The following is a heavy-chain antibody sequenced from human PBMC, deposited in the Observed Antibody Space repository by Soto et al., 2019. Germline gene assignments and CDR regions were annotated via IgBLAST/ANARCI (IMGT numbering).Heavy chain of an antibody. V-gene: IGHV4-31*02. CDR1: GGSISSGGYY. Sequence: PSETLSLTCTVSGGSISSGGYYWSWIRQHPGKGLEWIGYIYYSGSTYYNPSLKSRVTISVDTSKNQFSLKLSSVTAADTAVYYCARDYHGDYPFGYYYYMDVWGKGTTVTVSS. J-gene: IGHJ6*03. CDR3: ARDYHGDYPFGYYYYMDV. D-gene: IGHD4-17*01. CDR2: IYYSGST.